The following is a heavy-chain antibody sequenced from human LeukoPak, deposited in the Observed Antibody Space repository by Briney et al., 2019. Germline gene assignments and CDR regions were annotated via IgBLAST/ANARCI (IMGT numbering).Heavy chain of an antibody. J-gene: IGHJ5*02. D-gene: IGHD6-19*01. CDR1: GYTFTGYY. Sequence: GASVKVSCKASGYTFTGYYMHWVRQAPGQGLEWMGWINPNSGGTNYAQKFQGRVTMTRDTSISTAYMELSSLRSEDTAVYHCARARRGSSGRGWFDPWGQGTLVTVSS. V-gene: IGHV1-2*02. CDR2: INPNSGGT. CDR3: ARARRGSSGRGWFDP.